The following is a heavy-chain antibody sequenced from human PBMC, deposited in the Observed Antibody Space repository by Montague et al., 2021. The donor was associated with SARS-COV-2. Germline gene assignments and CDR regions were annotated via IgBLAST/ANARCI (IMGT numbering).Heavy chain of an antibody. J-gene: IGHJ2*01. CDR2: IYHSGST. CDR1: GGSISSSHW. Sequence: SETLSLTCAVSGGSISSSHWWSWVRQPPGKGLEWIGEIYHSGSTNYNPSLKSRVTKLIDKSKNQFSLKLSSVTAADTAVYYCAREFRTYGYGGQYWYFDLWGRGTLVTVSS. V-gene: IGHV4-4*02. D-gene: IGHD3-10*01. CDR3: AREFRTYGYGGQYWYFDL.